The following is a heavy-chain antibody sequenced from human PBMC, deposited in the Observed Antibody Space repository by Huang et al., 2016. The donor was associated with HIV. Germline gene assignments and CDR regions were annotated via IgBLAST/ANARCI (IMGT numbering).Heavy chain of an antibody. Sequence: EVLLVQSGAELKEPGESLKISCMASGYGFRSYWIGWVRQKPGKGLEWMGIIHPRDSETKYSPSFDGQVTISADKATRTAYLQWESLKAPDTAIYFCARQVDGFRSHFDFWGQGTLVSVSS. CDR2: IHPRDSET. D-gene: IGHD5-18*01. CDR3: ARQVDGFRSHFDF. CDR1: GYGFRSYW. J-gene: IGHJ4*02. V-gene: IGHV5-51*01.